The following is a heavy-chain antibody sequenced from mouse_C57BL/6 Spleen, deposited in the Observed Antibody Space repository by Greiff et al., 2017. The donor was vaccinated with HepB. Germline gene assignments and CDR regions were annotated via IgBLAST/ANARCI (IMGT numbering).Heavy chain of an antibody. CDR1: GFTFTDYY. CDR2: IRNKANGYTT. Sequence: EVMLVESGGGLVQPGGSLSLSCAASGFTFTDYYMSWVRQPPGKALEWLGFIRNKANGYTTEYSASVKGRFTISRDNSQSILYLQMNALRAEDSATYYCARLDTTVVEKYYFDYWGQGTTLTVSS. J-gene: IGHJ2*01. D-gene: IGHD1-1*01. V-gene: IGHV7-3*01. CDR3: ARLDTTVVEKYYFDY.